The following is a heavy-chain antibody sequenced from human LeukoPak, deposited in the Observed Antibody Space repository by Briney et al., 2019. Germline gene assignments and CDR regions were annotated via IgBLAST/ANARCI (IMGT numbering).Heavy chain of an antibody. CDR1: GFTFSSYA. J-gene: IGHJ4*02. CDR3: ARALDSGGWNGRDY. V-gene: IGHV3-23*01. CDR2: IIGSGSST. Sequence: GGSLRLSCAASGFTFSSYAVSWVRQAPGKGLEWVSAIIGSGSSTYYADSVKGRFTISRDNSKNTLYLQMNSLRPEDTAVYYCARALDSGGWNGRDYWGQGTLVTVSS. D-gene: IGHD6-19*01.